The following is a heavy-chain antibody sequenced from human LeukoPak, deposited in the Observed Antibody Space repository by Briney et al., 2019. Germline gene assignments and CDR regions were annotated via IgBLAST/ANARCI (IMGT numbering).Heavy chain of an antibody. CDR2: IYTSGST. J-gene: IGHJ3*02. Sequence: SETLTLTCTASGFISSYYWIWIRQPPGKGLEWIGYIYTSGSTTYNPSLKSRVTISVDTSKNQFSLDLSSVTAAATAVYYCARQKCTSTSCLTKNAFDIWGQATMVTVSS. D-gene: IGHD2-2*01. V-gene: IGHV4-4*09. CDR1: GFISSYY. CDR3: ARQKCTSTSCLTKNAFDI.